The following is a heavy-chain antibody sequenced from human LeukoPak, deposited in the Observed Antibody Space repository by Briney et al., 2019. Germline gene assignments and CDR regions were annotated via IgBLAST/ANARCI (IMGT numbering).Heavy chain of an antibody. CDR1: GYTFTSYG. Sequence: ASVKVSCKASGYTFTSYGISWLRQAPRQGLEWMGWISAYNGNTNYAQKLQGRVTMTTDTSTSTAYMELRSLRSDDTAVYYCARDLLKSGYGPYDYWGQGTLVTVSS. D-gene: IGHD5-12*01. J-gene: IGHJ4*02. CDR3: ARDLLKSGYGPYDY. CDR2: ISAYNGNT. V-gene: IGHV1-18*01.